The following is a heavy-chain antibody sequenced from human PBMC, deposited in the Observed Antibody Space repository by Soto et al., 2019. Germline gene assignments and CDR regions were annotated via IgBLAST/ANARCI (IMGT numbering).Heavy chain of an antibody. V-gene: IGHV3-23*01. J-gene: IGHJ4*02. CDR3: AHFDWFIDY. Sequence: PGGSLRLSCAASGFTFSSYAMSWVRQTPGKGLEWVSAISGSGASTYYADSVKGRFTISRDNSKNTLYLQMNSLRAEDTAVYYCAHFDWFIDYWGQGTLVTVSS. D-gene: IGHD3-9*01. CDR1: GFTFSSYA. CDR2: ISGSGAST.